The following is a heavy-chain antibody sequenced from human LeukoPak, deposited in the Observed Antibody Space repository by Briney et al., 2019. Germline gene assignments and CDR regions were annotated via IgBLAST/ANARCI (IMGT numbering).Heavy chain of an antibody. CDR1: GYTFTDYN. D-gene: IGHD3-10*01. CDR3: SVWFGEFAH. Sequence: ASVKVSCKASGYTFTDYNIHWVRQAPGRGLEWMGWINPNSGGTNYAQRFQGMVTMTRDTSISTAYMDLGSLKSDDTATYFCSVWFGEFAHWGQGTLVTVSS. J-gene: IGHJ4*02. V-gene: IGHV1-2*02. CDR2: INPNSGGT.